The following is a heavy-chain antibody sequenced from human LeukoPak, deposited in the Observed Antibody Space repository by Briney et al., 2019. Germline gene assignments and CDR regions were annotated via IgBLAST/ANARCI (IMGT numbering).Heavy chain of an antibody. D-gene: IGHD2-2*01. CDR2: ISWSSGTI. CDR1: GCTFDDYA. V-gene: IGHV3-9*01. Sequence: GGSLRLSCAASGCTFDDYAMHWVRQAPGKGLEWVAGISWSSGTIGYAYSVKGRFTISRDNAKNSLYLQMNSLRAEDTALYYCAKDIRYWQYQLPYFDYWGQGTLVTVSS. J-gene: IGHJ4*02. CDR3: AKDIRYWQYQLPYFDY.